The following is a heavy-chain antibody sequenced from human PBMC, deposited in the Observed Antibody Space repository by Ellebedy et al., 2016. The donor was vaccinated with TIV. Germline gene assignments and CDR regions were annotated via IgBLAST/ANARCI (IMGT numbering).Heavy chain of an antibody. Sequence: GESLKISCAASGFTFRNYWVNWVRQAPGEGLEWVADINQDGREKNYVDSVKGRFAISRDNAKNSLYLQMNSLRGEDTAVYYCARFGGYCSGGSCYLPFDYWGQGTLVTVSS. D-gene: IGHD2-15*01. CDR3: ARFGGYCSGGSCYLPFDY. CDR2: INQDGREK. J-gene: IGHJ4*02. V-gene: IGHV3-7*03. CDR1: GFTFRNYW.